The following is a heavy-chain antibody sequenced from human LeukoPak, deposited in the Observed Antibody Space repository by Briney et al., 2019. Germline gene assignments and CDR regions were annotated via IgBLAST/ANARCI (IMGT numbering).Heavy chain of an antibody. D-gene: IGHD5-24*01. CDR2: IYYSGST. Sequence: SETLSLTCTVSGGSISSYYGSWIRQPPGKGLEWIGYIYYSGSTNYNPSLKSRVTISVDTSKNQFSLKLSSVTAADTAVYYCARGRDGYNYNYWGQGTLVTVSS. V-gene: IGHV4-59*01. CDR1: GGSISSYY. CDR3: ARGRDGYNYNY. J-gene: IGHJ4*02.